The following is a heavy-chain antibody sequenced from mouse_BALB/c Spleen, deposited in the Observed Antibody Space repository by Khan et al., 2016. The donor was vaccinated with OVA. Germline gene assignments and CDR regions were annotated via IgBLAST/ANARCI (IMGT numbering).Heavy chain of an antibody. V-gene: IGHV5-12*02. D-gene: IGHD1-1*02. CDR2: ISNGGGCT. Sequence: EVELVESGGGLVQPGGSLKLSCATSGFTFSDYYMYWVRQTPEKRLEWVAYISNGGGCTYYPDTVKGRFTISRDNAKNTLYLQMSRLKAEDTAMYYGARDGDWGQGTLVTVAA. J-gene: IGHJ3*01. CDR3: ARDGD. CDR1: GFTFSDYY.